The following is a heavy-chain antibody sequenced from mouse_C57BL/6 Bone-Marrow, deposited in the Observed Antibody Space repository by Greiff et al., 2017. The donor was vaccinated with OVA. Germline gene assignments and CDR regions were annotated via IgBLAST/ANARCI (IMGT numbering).Heavy chain of an antibody. CDR2: IYPSDSET. J-gene: IGHJ4*01. D-gene: IGHD2-10*02. Sequence: QVQLQQPGAELVRPGSSVKLSCKASGYTFTSYWMDWVKQRPGQGLEWIGNIYPSDSETHYNQKFKDKATLTVDKSSSTAYMQLSSLTSEDSAVYYCARGVWSPLYAMDYWGQGTSVTVSS. CDR1: GYTFTSYW. CDR3: ARGVWSPLYAMDY. V-gene: IGHV1-61*01.